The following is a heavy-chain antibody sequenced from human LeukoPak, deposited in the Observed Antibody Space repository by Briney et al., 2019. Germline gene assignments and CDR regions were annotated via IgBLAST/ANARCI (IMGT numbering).Heavy chain of an antibody. Sequence: GGSLRLXCAASGFTFSSYSMNWVRQAPGKGLEWVSSISSSSSYIYYADSVKGRFTISRDNAKNSLYLQMSSLRAEDTAVYYCARGRITIFGVAAIWGQGTLVTVSS. V-gene: IGHV3-21*01. J-gene: IGHJ4*02. D-gene: IGHD3-3*01. CDR1: GFTFSSYS. CDR2: ISSSSSYI. CDR3: ARGRITIFGVAAI.